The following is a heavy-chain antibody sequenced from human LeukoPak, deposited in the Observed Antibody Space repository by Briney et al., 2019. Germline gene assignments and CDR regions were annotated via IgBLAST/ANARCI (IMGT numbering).Heavy chain of an antibody. Sequence: GGSLRLSCAASGFTFSSYAMSWVRQAPGRGLEWGSGISGSGDNTYYADSVKGRFTISRDNSKNTLYVQVNSLGTEDTAAYYCAKGSYYDSSGSFYFDYWGQGTLVTVSS. V-gene: IGHV3-23*01. J-gene: IGHJ4*02. CDR1: GFTFSSYA. D-gene: IGHD3-22*01. CDR3: AKGSYYDSSGSFYFDY. CDR2: ISGSGDNT.